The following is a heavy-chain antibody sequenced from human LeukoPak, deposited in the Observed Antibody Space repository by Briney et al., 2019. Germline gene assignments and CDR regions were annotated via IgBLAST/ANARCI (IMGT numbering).Heavy chain of an antibody. V-gene: IGHV5-51*01. CDR1: GYSFTTYW. D-gene: IGHD2-2*01. J-gene: IGHJ4*02. CDR2: INPGDSDT. Sequence: GESLNISCKGSGYSFTTYWIAWVRQLPPKGLEWMGMINPGDSDTRYSPSFQGQVTISVDKSVSAAYLQWSRLKASDTAMYYCASPPTRECSSISCPLSYWGQGTLVTVSS. CDR3: ASPPTRECSSISCPLSY.